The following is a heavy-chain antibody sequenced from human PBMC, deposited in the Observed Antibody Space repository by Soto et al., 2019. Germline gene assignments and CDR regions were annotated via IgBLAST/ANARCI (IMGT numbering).Heavy chain of an antibody. D-gene: IGHD2-2*02. J-gene: IGHJ4*02. CDR1: GGPFSGYY. Sequence: PSETLSLTCAVYGGPFSGYYWSWIRQPPGKGLEWIGEINHSGSTNYNPSLKSRVTISVDTSKNQFSLKLSSVTAADTAVYYCASNLVVPAAISQVNWGQGTLVTVSS. V-gene: IGHV4-34*01. CDR2: INHSGST. CDR3: ASNLVVPAAISQVN.